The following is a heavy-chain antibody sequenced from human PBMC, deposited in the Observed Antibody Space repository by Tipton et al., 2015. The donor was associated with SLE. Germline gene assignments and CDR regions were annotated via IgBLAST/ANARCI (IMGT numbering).Heavy chain of an antibody. CDR1: GGSISSGSYY. V-gene: IGHV4-61*09. CDR2: IYTSGST. Sequence: TLSLTCTVSGGSISSGSYYWSWIRQPAGKGLEWIGHIYTSGSTNYNPSLKSRVTISVDTPKNQFSLKLSSVTAADTAVYYCARHGIGASGLGGYWGQGTLVTVSS. J-gene: IGHJ4*02. D-gene: IGHD3-16*01. CDR3: ARHGIGASGLGGY.